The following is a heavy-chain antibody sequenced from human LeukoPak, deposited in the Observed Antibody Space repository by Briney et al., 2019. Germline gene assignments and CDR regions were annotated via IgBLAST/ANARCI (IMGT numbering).Heavy chain of an antibody. J-gene: IGHJ4*02. V-gene: IGHV3-53*04. Sequence: GGSLRLSCAASGFTVSSNYMSWVRQAPGKGLESVSVIYSGGSTYYADSVKGRFTISRHNSKNTLYLQMNRLRAEDTAVYYCARVVVPAAMVDYWGQGTLVTVSS. CDR2: IYSGGST. CDR1: GFTVSSNY. D-gene: IGHD2-2*01. CDR3: ARVVVPAAMVDY.